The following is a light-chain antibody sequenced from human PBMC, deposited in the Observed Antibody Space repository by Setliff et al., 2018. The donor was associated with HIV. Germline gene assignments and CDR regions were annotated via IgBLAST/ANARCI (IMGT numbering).Light chain of an antibody. V-gene: IGLV2-8*01. J-gene: IGLJ1*01. CDR1: GSDVGNYNY. CDR2: KVH. Sequence: QSALTQPPSASGSPGQSVTVSCTGTGSDVGNYNYVPWYQQHPGKAPKLILFKVHERPSGVPDRFSGSKSGNTASLTVSGLQTEDEADYYCSSYAGNNNYVFGTGTKVTVL. CDR3: SSYAGNNNYV.